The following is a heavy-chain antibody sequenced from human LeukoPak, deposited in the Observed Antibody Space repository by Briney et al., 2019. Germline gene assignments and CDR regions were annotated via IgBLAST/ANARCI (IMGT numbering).Heavy chain of an antibody. V-gene: IGHV3-30-3*01. CDR3: ASLRWYDY. CDR2: ISYDGSNK. CDR1: GFTISSYW. D-gene: IGHD4-23*01. Sequence: GGSLRLSCVASGFTISSYWMHWVRQAPGKGLEWVAVISYDGSNKYYADSVKGRFTISRDNSKNTLYLQMNSLRAEDTAVYYCASLRWYDYWGQGTLVTVSS. J-gene: IGHJ4*02.